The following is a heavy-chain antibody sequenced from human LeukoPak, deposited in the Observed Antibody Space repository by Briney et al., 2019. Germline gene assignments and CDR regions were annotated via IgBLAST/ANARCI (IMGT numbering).Heavy chain of an antibody. Sequence: PGGSLRLSCAASGFNFGDFGMGWVRQAPGKGLEWVSGVHWNGGTTGYADSVKGRFTISRDNAKNSLYLQMNSLRAEDTALYYCARNSGSYFSNWFDPWGQGTLVTVSS. V-gene: IGHV3-20*04. CDR2: VHWNGGTT. D-gene: IGHD1-26*01. CDR1: GFNFGDFG. J-gene: IGHJ5*02. CDR3: ARNSGSYFSNWFDP.